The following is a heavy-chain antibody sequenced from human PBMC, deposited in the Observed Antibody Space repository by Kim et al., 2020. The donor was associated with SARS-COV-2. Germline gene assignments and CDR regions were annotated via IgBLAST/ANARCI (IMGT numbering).Heavy chain of an antibody. Sequence: ASVKVSCKASGFTFTSSAVQWVRQARGQRLEWIGWIVVGSGNTNYAQKFQERVTITRDMSTSTAYMELSSLRSEDTAVYYCAADLYCSSTSCYFWFDPWGQGTLVTVSS. CDR3: AADLYCSSTSCYFWFDP. D-gene: IGHD2-2*01. J-gene: IGHJ5*02. CDR2: IVVGSGNT. V-gene: IGHV1-58*01. CDR1: GFTFTSSA.